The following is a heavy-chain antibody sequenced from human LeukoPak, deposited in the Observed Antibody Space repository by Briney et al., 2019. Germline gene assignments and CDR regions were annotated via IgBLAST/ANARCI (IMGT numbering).Heavy chain of an antibody. V-gene: IGHV1-2*02. CDR1: GYTFTGYC. J-gene: IGHJ5*02. D-gene: IGHD6-19*01. CDR3: ARDVTYSSGWYDWFDP. Sequence: GASVNVSCKASGYTFTGYCMHGVRQAPGRGLEWMGWINPNSGGTNYAQKFHGRVTMTRDTSISTAYMELSGLRSDDAAVYYCARDVTYSSGWYDWFDPWGQGTLVTVSS. CDR2: INPNSGGT.